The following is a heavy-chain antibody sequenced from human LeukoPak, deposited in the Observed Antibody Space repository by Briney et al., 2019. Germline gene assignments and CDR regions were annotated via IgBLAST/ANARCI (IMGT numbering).Heavy chain of an antibody. Sequence: PGGSLRLSCTASGFTFNNYAIDWVRQAPGKGLEWVSAISGSGGSTYYADSVKGRFTISRDNSKNTLYLQMNSLRAEDTAVYYCAKEVVAAITPLLFDYWGQGTLVTVSS. D-gene: IGHD2-15*01. CDR1: GFTFNNYA. V-gene: IGHV3-23*01. J-gene: IGHJ4*02. CDR3: AKEVVAAITPLLFDY. CDR2: ISGSGGST.